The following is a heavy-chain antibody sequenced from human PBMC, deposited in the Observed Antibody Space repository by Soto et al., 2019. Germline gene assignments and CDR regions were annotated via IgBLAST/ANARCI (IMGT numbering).Heavy chain of an antibody. CDR3: ARDGPYYYGSGSYYIGPGGYYGMDV. CDR1: GGTFSSYA. Sequence: ASVKVSCKASGGTFSSYAISWVRQAPGQGLELMGGIIPIFGTANYAQKFQGRVTITADESTSTAYMELSSLRSEDTAVYYCARDGPYYYGSGSYYIGPGGYYGMDVWGQGTTVTVYS. J-gene: IGHJ6*02. CDR2: IIPIFGTA. D-gene: IGHD3-10*01. V-gene: IGHV1-69*13.